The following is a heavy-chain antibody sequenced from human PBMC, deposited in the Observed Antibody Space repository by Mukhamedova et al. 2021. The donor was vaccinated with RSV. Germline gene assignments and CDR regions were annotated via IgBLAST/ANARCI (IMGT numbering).Heavy chain of an antibody. D-gene: IGHD3-22*01. CDR2: IESSGNT. V-gene: IGHV3-53*01. Sequence: VSVIESSGNTDYADSVRGRFIISRDNSKNTVYLQTDSLTAEDGGVYYCARERYYDASGYYHYYYGIDVWGQGTTVTVSS. CDR3: ARERYYDASGYYHYYYGIDV. J-gene: IGHJ6*02.